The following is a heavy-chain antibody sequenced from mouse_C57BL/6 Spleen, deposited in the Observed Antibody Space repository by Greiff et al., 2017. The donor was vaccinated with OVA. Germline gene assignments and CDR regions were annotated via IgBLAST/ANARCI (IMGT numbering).Heavy chain of an antibody. CDR2: IYPRSGNT. J-gene: IGHJ4*01. CDR3: ARSSLPSYYAMDY. V-gene: IGHV1-81*01. Sequence: QVHVKQSGAELARPGASVKLSCKASGYTFTSYGISWVKQRPGQGLEWIGEIYPRSGNTYYNEKFKGKATLTADKSSSTAYMELRSLTSEDSAVYFCARSSLPSYYAMDYWGQGTSVTVSS. CDR1: GYTFTSYG.